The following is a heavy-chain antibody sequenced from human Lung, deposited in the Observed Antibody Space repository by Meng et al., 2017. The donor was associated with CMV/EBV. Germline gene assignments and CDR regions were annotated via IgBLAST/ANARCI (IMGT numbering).Heavy chain of an antibody. V-gene: IGHV4-34*01. CDR1: GASFSGYS. Sequence: SDTLSLTCAVYGASFSGYSWNWIRQPPGKGLEWIGEINHSGSTNYNPSPKSRVTISLDTSKNHFSLKLSSVTAAGTAVYYCARGRRGGFLEWLLSGNWFDPWGQGTLVTVSS. D-gene: IGHD3-3*01. CDR3: ARGRRGGFLEWLLSGNWFDP. J-gene: IGHJ5*02. CDR2: INHSGST.